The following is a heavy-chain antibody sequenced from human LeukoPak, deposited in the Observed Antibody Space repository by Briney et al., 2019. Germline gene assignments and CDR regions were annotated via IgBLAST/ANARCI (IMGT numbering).Heavy chain of an antibody. V-gene: IGHV3-23*01. D-gene: IGHD1-1*01. CDR1: WFTLSCYA. CDR2: ISGCGGST. J-gene: IGHJ4*02. CDR3: AKRSAVTGTSDY. Sequence: SGGSLRLSCVASWFTLSCYAMSGVRHAPGKGLEWVSVISGCGGSTYYADSVKGRFTIYRDNSKNTLYMQMNSLRAEDTAVYYCAKRSAVTGTSDYWGQGTLVTVS.